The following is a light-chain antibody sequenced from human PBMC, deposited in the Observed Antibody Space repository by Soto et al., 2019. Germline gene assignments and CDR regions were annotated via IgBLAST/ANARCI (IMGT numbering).Light chain of an antibody. J-gene: IGKJ4*01. CDR3: QQYHNWPPLT. Sequence: EVVMTQSPATLSVSPGERATLSCRASQSVSSNLAWYQQKRGQAPRLLIYGASTRATGIPARFSGSGSGTEFTLTISSLQSEDLAVYYCQQYHNWPPLTFGGGNEVEIK. CDR1: QSVSSN. CDR2: GAS. V-gene: IGKV3-15*01.